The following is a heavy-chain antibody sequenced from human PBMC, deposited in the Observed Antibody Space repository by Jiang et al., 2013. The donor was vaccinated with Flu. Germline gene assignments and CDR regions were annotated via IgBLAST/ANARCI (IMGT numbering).Heavy chain of an antibody. Sequence: VQLLESGGGLAQPGGSLRLSCEVSGFSVTSSFMSWVRQAPGKGLEWVSVISEDGKSDYIDSVKGRFTLTRDRSQNRVYLEMNSLKVEDTATYFCTKEGPGWAHEFFQYWGQGALVTVS. CDR1: GFSVTSSF. V-gene: IGHV3-53*01. CDR3: TKEGPGWAHEFFQY. D-gene: IGHD3-3*01. CDR2: ISEDGKS. J-gene: IGHJ1*01.